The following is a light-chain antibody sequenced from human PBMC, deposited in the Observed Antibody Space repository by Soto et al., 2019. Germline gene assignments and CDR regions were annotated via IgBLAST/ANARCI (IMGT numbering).Light chain of an antibody. J-gene: IGKJ5*01. CDR3: QQAYRFPIT. Sequence: DIQVTQSPSSVSASVGDRVTITCRASQDIAAYLAWYQHKPGRAPELLIHAASSLQSGVPSRFSGSGSGTDFTLTINSLQPEDFATYYCQQAYRFPITFGQGTRLDI. CDR2: AAS. V-gene: IGKV1D-12*01. CDR1: QDIAAY.